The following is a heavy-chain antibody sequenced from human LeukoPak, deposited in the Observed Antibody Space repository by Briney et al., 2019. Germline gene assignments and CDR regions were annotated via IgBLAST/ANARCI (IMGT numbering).Heavy chain of an antibody. CDR1: GFTFSDYD. CDR3: GRAFPPLRTSSAGDL. J-gene: IGHJ4*02. V-gene: IGHV3-21*01. Sequence: GGPLRLSCSASGFTFSDYDMNWVRQAPGKGLEWVSSISYLSSHVYYGDSVKGRFSISRDNAKNSLYLQMNSLGAEDTAIYYCGRAFPPLRTSSAGDLWGQGILVTVS. D-gene: IGHD3-16*01. CDR2: ISYLSSHV.